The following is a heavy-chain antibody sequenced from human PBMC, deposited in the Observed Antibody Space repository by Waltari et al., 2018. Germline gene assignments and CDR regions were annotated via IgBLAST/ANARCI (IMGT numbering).Heavy chain of an antibody. D-gene: IGHD4-17*01. Sequence: QVQLVQSGAEVKKPGSSVKVSCKASGGTFSIYAISWVRQAPGQGLEWMGGIIPIFGTANYAQKFQGRVTITTDESTSTAYMELSSLRSEDTAMYYCARSSTVTSEVYYYYGIDVWGQGTTVTVSS. CDR1: GGTFSIYA. CDR3: ARSSTVTSEVYYYYGIDV. J-gene: IGHJ6*02. CDR2: IIPIFGTA. V-gene: IGHV1-69*05.